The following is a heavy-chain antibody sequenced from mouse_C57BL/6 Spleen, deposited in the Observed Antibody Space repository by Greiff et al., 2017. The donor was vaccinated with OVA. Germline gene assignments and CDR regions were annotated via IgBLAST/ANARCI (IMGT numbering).Heavy chain of an antibody. CDR3: ARGKLGRFAY. J-gene: IGHJ3*01. CDR1: GYTFTSYW. Sequence: QVQLQQPGAELVKPGASVKLSCKASGYTFTSYWMQWVKQRPGQGLEWIGEIDPSDSYTNYNQKFKGKATLTVDTSSSTAYMQLSSLTSADSAVYYCARGKLGRFAYWGQGTLVTVSA. CDR2: IDPSDSYT. V-gene: IGHV1-50*01. D-gene: IGHD4-1*01.